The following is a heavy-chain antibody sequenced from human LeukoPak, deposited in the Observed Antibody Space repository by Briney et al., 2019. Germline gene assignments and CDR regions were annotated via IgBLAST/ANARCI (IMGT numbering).Heavy chain of an antibody. D-gene: IGHD1-26*01. CDR2: ISSSGSTI. V-gene: IGHV3-48*03. J-gene: IGHJ3*02. CDR1: GFTFSSYE. Sequence: GGSLRLSCAASGFTFSSYEMHWVRQAPGKGLEWVSYISSSGSTIYYADSVKGRFTISRDNAKNSLYLQMNSLRAEDTALYYCARAGSYREGAFDIWGQGTMVTVSS. CDR3: ARAGSYREGAFDI.